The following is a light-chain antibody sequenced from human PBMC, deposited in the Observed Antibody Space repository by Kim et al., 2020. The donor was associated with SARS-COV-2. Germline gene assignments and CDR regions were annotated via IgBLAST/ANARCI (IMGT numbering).Light chain of an antibody. CDR1: QSVLYSSNNKNY. V-gene: IGKV4-1*01. CDR3: QQYYSTPLT. CDR2: WAS. Sequence: ATINCKSSQSVLYSSNNKNYLAWYQQKPEQPPKLLIYWASTRESGVPDRFSGSGSGTDFTLTISSLQAEDGAVYYCQQYYSTPLTFGGGTKVDIK. J-gene: IGKJ4*01.